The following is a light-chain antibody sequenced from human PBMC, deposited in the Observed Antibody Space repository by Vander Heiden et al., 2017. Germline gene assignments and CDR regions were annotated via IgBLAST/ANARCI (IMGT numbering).Light chain of an antibody. CDR2: DVT. CDR3: SSHAGSSAV. Sequence: QSALTQPPSASGSPGQSVTISCTGTSSHVRAYNYVSCYQQPPGKAPTLIIYDVTKRPSGVPDRFAGSKSGNTAFLTVSGLQAEDEADYYCSSHAGSSAVFGGGTTVTVL. CDR1: SSHVRAYNY. J-gene: IGLJ3*02. V-gene: IGLV2-8*01.